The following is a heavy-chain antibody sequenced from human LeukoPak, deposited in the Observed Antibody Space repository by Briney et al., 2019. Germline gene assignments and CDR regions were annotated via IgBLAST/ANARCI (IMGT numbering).Heavy chain of an antibody. CDR3: ARDPSIAAHNWFDA. D-gene: IGHD6-6*01. CDR2: ISSSSSYI. Sequence: PGGSLRLSCAASGFTFSSYSMNWVRQAPGKGLEWVSSISSSSSYIYYADSVKGRFTISRDNAKNSLYLQMNSLRAEDTAVYYCARDPSIAAHNWFDAWGQGTLVTVSS. J-gene: IGHJ5*02. CDR1: GFTFSSYS. V-gene: IGHV3-21*01.